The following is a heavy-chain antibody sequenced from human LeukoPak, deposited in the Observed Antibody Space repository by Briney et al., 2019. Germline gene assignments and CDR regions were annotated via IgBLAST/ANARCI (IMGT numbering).Heavy chain of an antibody. CDR3: ARGMRNFLH. Sequence: ASVTVSCKASGYTFTGYYIHWVRQAPGQGLEWMGIINPGGGSTNYAQMFQGRVTMTRDTSTTTVYMELNSLRSEDTAVYYCARGMRNFLHWGQGTLVTVSS. V-gene: IGHV1-46*01. CDR2: INPGGGST. CDR1: GYTFTGYY. J-gene: IGHJ1*01.